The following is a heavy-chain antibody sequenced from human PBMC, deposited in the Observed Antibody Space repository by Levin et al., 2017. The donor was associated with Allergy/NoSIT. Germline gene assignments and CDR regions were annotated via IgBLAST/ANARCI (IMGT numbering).Heavy chain of an antibody. CDR3: ARGLVVVVRRFDS. D-gene: IGHD3-22*01. Sequence: SETLSLTCSVSGGSVSSTINYWGWIRQPPGTGLEWIVSMYRSGSTYYNPSLKTRVTISVDTSKNQFSLNLTSVTAADTAVYYCARGLVVVVRRFDSWGQGTLVTVSS. V-gene: IGHV4-39*07. CDR2: MYRSGST. J-gene: IGHJ4*02. CDR1: GGSVSSTINY.